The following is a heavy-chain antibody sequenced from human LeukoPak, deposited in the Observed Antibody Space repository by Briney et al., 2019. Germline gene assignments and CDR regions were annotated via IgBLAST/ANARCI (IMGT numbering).Heavy chain of an antibody. CDR3: ASQRAVEMANFDY. CDR1: GGSISSYY. CDR2: IYYSGST. Sequence: SETLSLTCTVSGGSISSYYWSWIRQPPGKGLEWIGYIYYSGSTNYNPSLKSRDTISVDTSKNQFSLKLSSVTAADTAVYYCASQRAVEMANFDYWGQGTLVTVSS. V-gene: IGHV4-59*08. J-gene: IGHJ4*02. D-gene: IGHD5-24*01.